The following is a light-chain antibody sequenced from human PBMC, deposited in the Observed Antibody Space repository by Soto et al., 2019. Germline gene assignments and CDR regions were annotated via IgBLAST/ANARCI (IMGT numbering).Light chain of an antibody. CDR3: QQRRNWPRYT. CDR1: QSVSTY. Sequence: EIVLTQSPATLSLSPGERATLSCRASQSVSTYLAWYQQKLGQAPRLLIYDASSRATGIPARFSGSGSGTDFALPISSLEPEDFAVYYCQQRRNWPRYTFGQGTKLEIK. J-gene: IGKJ2*01. V-gene: IGKV3-11*01. CDR2: DAS.